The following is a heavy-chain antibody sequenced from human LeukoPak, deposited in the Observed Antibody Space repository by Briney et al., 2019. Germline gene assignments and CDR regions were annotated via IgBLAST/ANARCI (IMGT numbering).Heavy chain of an antibody. CDR2: IIPIFGTA. V-gene: IGHV1-69*05. CDR1: GGTFSSYA. Sequence: ASVKVSCKASGGTFSSYAISWVRQAPGQGLEWMGGIIPIFGTANYAQKFQGRVTITTDESTSTAYMELSSLRSEDTAVYYCARAYYDILTGQDYWGQGTLVTVSS. CDR3: ARAYYDILTGQDY. D-gene: IGHD3-9*01. J-gene: IGHJ4*02.